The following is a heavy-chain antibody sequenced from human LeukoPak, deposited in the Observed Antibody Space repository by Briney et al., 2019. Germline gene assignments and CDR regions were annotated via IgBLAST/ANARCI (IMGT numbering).Heavy chain of an antibody. V-gene: IGHV4-61*02. CDR2: IYTSGST. J-gene: IGHJ4*02. D-gene: IGHD2-2*01. CDR3: ACIVVVPAANPLVDY. CDR1: GGSTSSGSYY. Sequence: SETLSLTCTVSGGSTSSGSYYWSWIRQPAGKGLEWIGRIYTSGSTNYNPSLKSRVTISVDTSKNQFSLKLSSVTAADTAVYYCACIVVVPAANPLVDYWGQGTLVTVFS.